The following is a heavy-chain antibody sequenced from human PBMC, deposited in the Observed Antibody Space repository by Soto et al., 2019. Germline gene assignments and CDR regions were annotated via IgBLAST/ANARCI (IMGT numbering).Heavy chain of an antibody. J-gene: IGHJ4*02. CDR3: ASSTLMAAFDY. V-gene: IGHV1-69*02. CDR1: GGTFSSYT. Sequence: QVQLVQSGAEVKKPGSSVKVSCKASGGTFSSYTISWVRQAPGQGLEWMGRIVPILGIANYAQKFQGRVTITADKSTSTAYMELSSLRSEDTAVYYCASSTLMAAFDYWGQGTLVTVSS. CDR2: IVPILGIA.